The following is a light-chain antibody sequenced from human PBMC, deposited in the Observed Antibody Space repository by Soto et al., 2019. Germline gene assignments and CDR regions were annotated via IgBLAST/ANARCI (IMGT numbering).Light chain of an antibody. CDR2: RNN. J-gene: IGLJ3*02. Sequence: QSVLSQPPSASGTPGQRVTISCSGSSSNIGRNYVYWYQQVPGTAPKLLIFRNNQRPSGVPDRFSGSKSGTSASLAISGLRAEDEADYFCAAWDYSLSGYWVFGGVTKLTVL. V-gene: IGLV1-47*01. CDR3: AAWDYSLSGYWV. CDR1: SSNIGRNY.